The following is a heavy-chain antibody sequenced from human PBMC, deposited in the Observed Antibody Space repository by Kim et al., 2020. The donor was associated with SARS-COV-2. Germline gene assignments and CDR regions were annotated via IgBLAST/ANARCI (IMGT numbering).Heavy chain of an antibody. CDR1: GFIFDSFA. CDR3: TKHAVRGASYFDY. D-gene: IGHD3-10*01. CDR2: ISRTATTT. J-gene: IGHJ4*02. V-gene: IGHV3-23*01. Sequence: GGSLRLSWAASGFIFDSFAMSWVRQAPGKGLEWVSTISRTATTTYYTDSVKGRFTISRDNSKNTLYLQVNSLRAEDTAVYYCTKHAVRGASYFDYWGQGT.